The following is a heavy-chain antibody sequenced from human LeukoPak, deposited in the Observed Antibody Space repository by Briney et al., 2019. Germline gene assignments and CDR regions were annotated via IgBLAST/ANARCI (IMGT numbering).Heavy chain of an antibody. V-gene: IGHV3-48*01. Sequence: GGSLRLSCAASGFTFSSYSMNWVRQAPGKGLEWVSYISSSSTSIYYADSVKGRFTISRDNAKNSLYLQMNSLRVEDTAVYYCARDGGYCSSTNCYLGVWGQGTMVTVSS. J-gene: IGHJ3*01. CDR2: ISSSSTSI. CDR1: GFTFSSYS. CDR3: ARDGGYCSSTNCYLGV. D-gene: IGHD2-2*01.